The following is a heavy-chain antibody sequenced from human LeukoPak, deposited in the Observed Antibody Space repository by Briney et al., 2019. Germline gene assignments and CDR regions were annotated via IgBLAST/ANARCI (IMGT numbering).Heavy chain of an antibody. D-gene: IGHD6-19*01. Sequence: GGSLRLSCAASGFTFSSYWMSWVRQAPGKGLEWVANIKQDGSEKYYVDSVKGRFTISRDNAKSSLYLQMNSLRAEDTAVYYCARSQWLVPFIHWGQGTLVTVSS. CDR3: ARSQWLVPFIH. V-gene: IGHV3-7*01. CDR1: GFTFSSYW. J-gene: IGHJ4*02. CDR2: IKQDGSEK.